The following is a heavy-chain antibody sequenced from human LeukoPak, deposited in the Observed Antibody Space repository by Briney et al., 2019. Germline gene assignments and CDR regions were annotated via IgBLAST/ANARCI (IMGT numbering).Heavy chain of an antibody. CDR1: GYSFTSYW. Sequence: GESLKISCKGSGYSFTSYWIGWVRQVPGKGLEWMGIIYPGDSDTGYSPSFQGQVTISADKSISTAYLQWSSLKASDTAMYYCARSIGAHLRDWASFDYWGQGTLVTVSS. CDR2: IYPGDSDT. D-gene: IGHD3-10*01. CDR3: ARSIGAHLRDWASFDY. V-gene: IGHV5-51*01. J-gene: IGHJ4*02.